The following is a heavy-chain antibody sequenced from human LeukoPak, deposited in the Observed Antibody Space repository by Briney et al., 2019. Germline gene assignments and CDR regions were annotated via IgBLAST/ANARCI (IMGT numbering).Heavy chain of an antibody. CDR1: GYTFTGYY. D-gene: IGHD2-8*01. CDR3: ARVLMVYAIGEAFDY. Sequence: ASVKVSCKASGYTFTGYYMNWVRQAPGHGLEWMGWINPNSGGTNYAQKFQGRVTMTRDTSISTAYMELSRLRSDDTAVYYCARVLMVYAIGEAFDYWGQGTLVTVSS. V-gene: IGHV1-2*02. CDR2: INPNSGGT. J-gene: IGHJ4*02.